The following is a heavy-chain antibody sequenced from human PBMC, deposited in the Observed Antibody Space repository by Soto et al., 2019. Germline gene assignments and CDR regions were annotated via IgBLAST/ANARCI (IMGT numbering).Heavy chain of an antibody. CDR1: GFTFDDYA. V-gene: IGHV3-9*01. Sequence: EVQLVESGGGLEQPGRSLRLSCAASGFTFDDYAIHWVRQAPGKGLEWVSGISWSGNDVGYADSVKGRFTVSRDNAKNSVHLQMNSLRTEDTAFYSCAKDRQSGASSGYFDSWGQGTLVSVTS. J-gene: IGHJ4*02. CDR3: AKDRQSGASSGYFDS. D-gene: IGHD6-6*01. CDR2: ISWSGNDV.